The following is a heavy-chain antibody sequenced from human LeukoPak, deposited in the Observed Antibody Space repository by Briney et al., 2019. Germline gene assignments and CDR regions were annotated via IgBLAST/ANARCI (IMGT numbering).Heavy chain of an antibody. D-gene: IGHD6-13*01. CDR2: IYYSGST. CDR1: VGSISSSSYY. CDR3: ARHEMSAAAAIYFDY. Sequence: SETLSLTCTLSVGSISSSSYYWGWIRQPPGKGLEWIGSIYYSGSTYYNPSLKSRVTISVDTSKNHFPLKLSSVTAADTAVYYCARHEMSAAAAIYFDYWGQGTLVTVSS. J-gene: IGHJ4*02. V-gene: IGHV4-39*01.